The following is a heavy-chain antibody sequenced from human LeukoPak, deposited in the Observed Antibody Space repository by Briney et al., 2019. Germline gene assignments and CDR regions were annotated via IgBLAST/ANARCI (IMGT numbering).Heavy chain of an antibody. Sequence: GESLKISCNASAFFVSTFGVCRVRQMPGKGLEWMGFIYPGDSDARYSPSFQGQVTFSADKSTATASLQWTSHKAWHSAMYHCMKVAELAAETGDSQIYSYPVDVWGKGTAVTVSS. V-gene: IGHV5-51*01. CDR2: IYPGDSDA. D-gene: IGHD2-21*01. J-gene: IGHJ6*04. CDR3: MKVAELAAETGDSQIYSYPVDV. CDR1: AFFVSTFG.